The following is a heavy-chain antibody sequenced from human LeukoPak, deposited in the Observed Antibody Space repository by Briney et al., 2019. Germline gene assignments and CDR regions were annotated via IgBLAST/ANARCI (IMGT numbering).Heavy chain of an antibody. CDR2: ISSSSSTI. CDR1: GFTFSSYS. J-gene: IGHJ6*03. D-gene: IGHD3-3*01. V-gene: IGHV3-48*01. Sequence: GGSLRLSCAASGFTFSSYSMNWVRQAPGKGLEWVSYISSSSSTIYYADSVKGRFTISRDNAKNSLYLQMNSLRAEDTAVYYCARDGLLRFLRPYYYYMDVWGKGTTVTVSS. CDR3: ARDGLLRFLRPYYYYMDV.